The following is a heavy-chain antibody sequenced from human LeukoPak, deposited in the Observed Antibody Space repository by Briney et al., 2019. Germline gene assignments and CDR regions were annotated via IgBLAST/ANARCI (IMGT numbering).Heavy chain of an antibody. J-gene: IGHJ4*02. CDR2: MTSSGGGT. V-gene: IGHV3-23*01. CDR1: GFIFSSYA. Sequence: GGSLRLSCVASGFIFSSYAMNWVRQAPGKGLEWVSVMTSSGGGTDYADSVKGRFTISRDNFKNTLYLQMNSLRAEDTAVYYCAKAHYFGSGSFDHWGQGTLVTVSP. CDR3: AKAHYFGSGSFDH. D-gene: IGHD3-10*01.